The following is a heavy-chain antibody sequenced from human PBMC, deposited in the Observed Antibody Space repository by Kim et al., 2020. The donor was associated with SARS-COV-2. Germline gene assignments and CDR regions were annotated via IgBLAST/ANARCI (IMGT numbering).Heavy chain of an antibody. CDR3: AREEVRRGYSGYDWSWRGPKFDY. V-gene: IGHV4-34*01. J-gene: IGHJ4*02. D-gene: IGHD5-12*01. Sequence: SETLSLTCAVYGGSFSGYYWSWIRQPPGKGLEWIGEINHSGSTNYNPSLKSRVTISVDTSKNQFSLKLSSVTAADTAVYYCAREEVRRGYSGYDWSWRGPKFDYWGQGTLVTVSS. CDR2: INHSGST. CDR1: GGSFSGYY.